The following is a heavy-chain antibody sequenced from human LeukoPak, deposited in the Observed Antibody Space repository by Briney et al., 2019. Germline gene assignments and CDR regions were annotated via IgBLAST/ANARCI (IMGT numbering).Heavy chain of an antibody. D-gene: IGHD3-22*01. CDR2: IDWNGGSM. CDR1: GFTSSSYG. CDR3: AKDIDSSGYQGPFDY. J-gene: IGHJ4*02. Sequence: GGSLRLSCAASGFTSSSYGMHWVGQAPGKGLEWVSGIDWNGGSMAYADSVKGRFTISRDNAKNSLYLQMNSLRAEDTALYYCAKDIDSSGYQGPFDYWGQGTLVTVSS. V-gene: IGHV3-9*02.